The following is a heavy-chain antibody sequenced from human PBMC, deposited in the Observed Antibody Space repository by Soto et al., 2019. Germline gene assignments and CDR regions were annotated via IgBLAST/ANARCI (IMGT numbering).Heavy chain of an antibody. CDR2: IYYSGGT. CDR3: ARVSQVVGTTTREYFDY. Sequence: SETLSLTCTVSGRSISSGGYYWSWIRQHPGKGLEWIGYIYYSGGTYYNPSLKSRVTISVDRSQTQFYLQLNSVAAADTAVYYCARVSQVVGTTTREYFDYWGPGTLVTVS. CDR1: GRSISSGGYY. V-gene: IGHV4-31*03. J-gene: IGHJ4*02. D-gene: IGHD1-26*01.